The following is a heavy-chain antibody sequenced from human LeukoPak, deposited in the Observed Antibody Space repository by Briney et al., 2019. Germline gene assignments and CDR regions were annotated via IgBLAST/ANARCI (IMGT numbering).Heavy chain of an antibody. Sequence: SVKVSCKASGGTFSSYAISWVRQAPGQGLEWMGGIIPIFGTANYAQKFQGRVTISTDESTSTAYMELSSLRSEDTAVYYCASSSGHTGYFDYWGQGTLVTVSS. CDR3: ASSSGHTGYFDY. CDR2: IIPIFGTA. V-gene: IGHV1-69*05. CDR1: GGTFSSYA. D-gene: IGHD3-22*01. J-gene: IGHJ4*02.